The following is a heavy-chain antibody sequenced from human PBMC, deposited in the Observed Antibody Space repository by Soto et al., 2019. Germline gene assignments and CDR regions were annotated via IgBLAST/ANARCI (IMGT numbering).Heavy chain of an antibody. Sequence: GASVKVSCKASGYTFTSYGITWVRQAPGQGLEWMGWISAHNGNTDYAQKLQGRVIVTRDTSTSTAYMELRSLISDDTAVYYCARGRYGDYWGQGAPVTVSS. D-gene: IGHD1-1*01. J-gene: IGHJ4*02. CDR2: ISAHNGNT. CDR3: ARGRYGDY. CDR1: GYTFTSYG. V-gene: IGHV1-18*01.